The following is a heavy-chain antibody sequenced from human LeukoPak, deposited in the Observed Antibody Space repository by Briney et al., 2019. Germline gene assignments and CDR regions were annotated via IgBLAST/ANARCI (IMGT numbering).Heavy chain of an antibody. CDR1: GFTFSSYW. CDR3: ARAAPGIAVGGLGAFDI. CDR2: IKQDGSEK. D-gene: IGHD6-19*01. V-gene: IGHV3-7*01. Sequence: PGGSLRLSCAASGFTFSSYWMSWVRQAPGKGLEWVANIKQDGSEKYYVDSVKGRFAISRDNAKNSLYLQMNSLRAEDTAVYYCARAAPGIAVGGLGAFDIWGQGTMVTVSS. J-gene: IGHJ3*02.